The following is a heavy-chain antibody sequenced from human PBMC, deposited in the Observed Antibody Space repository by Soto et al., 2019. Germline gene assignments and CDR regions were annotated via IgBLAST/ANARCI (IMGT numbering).Heavy chain of an antibody. D-gene: IGHD6-13*01. CDR2: INAGNGNT. V-gene: IGHV1-3*01. J-gene: IGHJ4*02. CDR1: GYTFTSYA. Sequence: ASVKVSCKASGYTFTSYAIHWVRQAPGQRLEWMGWINAGNGNTKHSQKLQGRVTIARDTSASTAYMELSSLRSEDTAVYYCARDVAAADYWGQGTLVTVSS. CDR3: ARDVAAADY.